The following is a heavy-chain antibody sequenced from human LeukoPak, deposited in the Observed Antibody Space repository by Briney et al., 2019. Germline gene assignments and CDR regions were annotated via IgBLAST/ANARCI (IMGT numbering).Heavy chain of an antibody. CDR1: GFTFSSYW. CDR2: INQDGSEK. D-gene: IGHD5-12*01. Sequence: PGGSLRLSCAASGFTFSSYWMSWVRQAPGKGLEWVANINQDGSEKYYVDSVKGRFTLSRDNAKNSLYLQMNSLRAEDTAVYYCARASASYSAYDDYWGQGTLVTVSS. J-gene: IGHJ4*02. CDR3: ARASASYSAYDDY. V-gene: IGHV3-7*01.